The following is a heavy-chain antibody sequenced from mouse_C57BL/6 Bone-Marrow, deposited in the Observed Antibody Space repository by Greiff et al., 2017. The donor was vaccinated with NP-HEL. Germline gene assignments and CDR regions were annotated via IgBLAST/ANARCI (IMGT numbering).Heavy chain of an antibody. V-gene: IGHV1-26*01. Sequence: VQLQQSGPELVKPGASVKISCKASGYTFTDYYMNWVKQSPGKSLEWIGDINPNNGGTSYNQKFKGKATLTVDKSSSTAYMELRSLTSEDSAVYYCARKLLLRLDVWGTGTTVTVSS. CDR1: GYTFTDYY. D-gene: IGHD1-2*01. J-gene: IGHJ1*03. CDR3: ARKLLLRLDV. CDR2: INPNNGGT.